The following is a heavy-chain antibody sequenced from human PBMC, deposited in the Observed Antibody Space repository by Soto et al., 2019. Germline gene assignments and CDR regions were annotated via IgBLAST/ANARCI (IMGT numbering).Heavy chain of an antibody. Sequence: PGGSLRLSCAASGFTFSSYGMHWVRQAPGKGLEWVAVIWYDGSNKYYADSVKGRFTISRDNSKNTLYLQMNSLRAEDTAVYYCAREYYYDSSGYGAFDIWGQGTMVTVS. CDR3: AREYYYDSSGYGAFDI. D-gene: IGHD3-22*01. CDR1: GFTFSSYG. CDR2: IWYDGSNK. J-gene: IGHJ3*02. V-gene: IGHV3-33*01.